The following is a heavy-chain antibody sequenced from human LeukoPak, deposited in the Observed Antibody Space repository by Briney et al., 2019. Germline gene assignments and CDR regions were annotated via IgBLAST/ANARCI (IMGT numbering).Heavy chain of an antibody. CDR3: AKDTTAWWYHRAYMNV. V-gene: IGHV3-23*01. D-gene: IGHD2-15*01. CDR1: GFSLSTYA. Sequence: GGSLRLSCAASGFSLSTYALSWVRQAPGGGLGRVAAISGSGDKTYHADSVKGRFTISKDNSENRLSLQMDSLRAEDTAVYFCAKDTTAWWYHRAYMNVWGKGTTVTVSS. J-gene: IGHJ6*03. CDR2: ISGSGDKT.